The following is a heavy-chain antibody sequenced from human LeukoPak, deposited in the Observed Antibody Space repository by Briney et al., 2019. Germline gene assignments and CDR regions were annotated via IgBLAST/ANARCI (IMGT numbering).Heavy chain of an antibody. D-gene: IGHD5-12*01. CDR1: GFTFSSYG. V-gene: IGHV3-30*03. J-gene: IGHJ4*02. Sequence: GGSLRLSCAASGFTFSSYGMHWVRQAPGQGLEWVAVISYDGSNKYYADSVKGRFTISRDNSKNTLYMQMNSLRAEDTAVYYCAMFGYSGYDYNFWGQGTLVTVSS. CDR3: AMFGYSGYDYNF. CDR2: ISYDGSNK.